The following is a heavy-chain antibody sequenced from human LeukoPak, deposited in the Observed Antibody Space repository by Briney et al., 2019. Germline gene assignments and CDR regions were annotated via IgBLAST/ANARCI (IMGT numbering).Heavy chain of an antibody. CDR2: IYYSGST. J-gene: IGHJ6*02. CDR3: ARGPPDPRYCSSTSCPPDYYYGMDV. D-gene: IGHD2-2*01. Sequence: SETLSLTCTVSGGSISSYYWSWIRQPPGKGLGWIGYIYYSGSTNYNPSLKSRVTIAVDTSKNQFSLKLSSVTAADTAVYYCARGPPDPRYCSSTSCPPDYYYGMDVWGQGTTVTVSS. V-gene: IGHV4-59*08. CDR1: GGSISSYY.